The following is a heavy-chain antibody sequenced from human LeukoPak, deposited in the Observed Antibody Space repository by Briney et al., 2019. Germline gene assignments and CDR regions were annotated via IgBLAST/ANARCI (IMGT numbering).Heavy chain of an antibody. CDR1: GFTFSSYG. Sequence: GGSLRLSCAASGFTFSSYGMSWVRQAPGKGLEWVSAISGSGGSTYYADSVESRFTISRDNAKNALYLQMNSLRAEDTAVYYCAKMAEYYYGSGGYYFDYWGQGPLVTVSS. V-gene: IGHV3-23*01. CDR2: ISGSGGST. J-gene: IGHJ4*02. D-gene: IGHD3-10*01. CDR3: AKMAEYYYGSGGYYFDY.